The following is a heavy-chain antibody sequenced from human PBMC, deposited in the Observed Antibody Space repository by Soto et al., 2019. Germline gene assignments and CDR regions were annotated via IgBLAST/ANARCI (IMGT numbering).Heavy chain of an antibody. J-gene: IGHJ4*02. D-gene: IGHD1-20*01. V-gene: IGHV4-59*01. CDR2: IYYSGST. CDR1: GGSISSYY. CDR3: ARRYGRNFDY. Sequence: PSETLSLTCTVSGGSISSYYWSWIRQPPGKGLEWIGYIYYSGSTNYNPSLKSRVTISVDTSKNQFSLKLSSVTAEDTAVYYCARRYGRNFDYWGQGTLVTVSS.